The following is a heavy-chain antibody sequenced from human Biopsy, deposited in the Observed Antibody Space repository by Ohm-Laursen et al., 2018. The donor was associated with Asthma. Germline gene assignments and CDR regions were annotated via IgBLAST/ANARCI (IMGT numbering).Heavy chain of an antibody. CDR1: VGTFSRYA. CDR2: IIPFFGTS. Sequence: GSSAYPSCKASVGTFSRYAISWVRQAPGQGLEWMGGIIPFFGTSNYAQKFQGRVTFTADDSTSSAYMERSSLRSEDSAVYYCAKEVSTVGYGYYYFAMDVWGQGTTVTVSS. V-gene: IGHV1-69*01. D-gene: IGHD4-23*01. CDR3: AKEVSTVGYGYYYFAMDV. J-gene: IGHJ6*02.